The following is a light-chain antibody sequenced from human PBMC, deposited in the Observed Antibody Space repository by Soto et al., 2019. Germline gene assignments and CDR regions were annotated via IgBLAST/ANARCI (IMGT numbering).Light chain of an antibody. CDR2: HAS. CDR1: QSISSSY. J-gene: IGKJ4*01. CDR3: QQYGDSLLT. V-gene: IGKV3-20*01. Sequence: ENVLTQSPATLSLSPGERATLSCRASQSISSSYLAWYQQKPGQTPSLLIYHASNRATGIPARFSGSGSATDFTLTISRLEPEDFALYYCQQYGDSLLTFGGGTKVEIK.